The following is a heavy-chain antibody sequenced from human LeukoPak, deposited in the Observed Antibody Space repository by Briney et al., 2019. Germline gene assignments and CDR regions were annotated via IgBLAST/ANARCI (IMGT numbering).Heavy chain of an antibody. Sequence: SETLSLTCTVSGGSISSYYWSWIRQPPGKGLEWIGYIYYSGSTNYNPSLKSRVTISVDTSKNQFSLKLSSVTAADTAVYYCARLVGYYDSSGYYYDAFDIWGQGTMVTVSS. CDR1: GGSISSYY. CDR2: IYYSGST. CDR3: ARLVGYYDSSGYYYDAFDI. V-gene: IGHV4-59*08. J-gene: IGHJ3*02. D-gene: IGHD3-22*01.